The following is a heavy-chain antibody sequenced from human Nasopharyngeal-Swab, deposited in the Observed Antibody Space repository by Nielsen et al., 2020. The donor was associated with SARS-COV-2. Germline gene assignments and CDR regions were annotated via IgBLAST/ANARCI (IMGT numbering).Heavy chain of an antibody. CDR2: IRSKAYGGTT. CDR1: GFTFGDYA. Sequence: GESLKISCTASGFTFGDYAVSWFRQAPGKGLEWVGFIRSKAYGGTTEYAASVKGRFTISRDDSKSIAYLQMNSLKTEDTAVYYCTRDWPRVVPAAMVDYWGQGTLVTVSS. J-gene: IGHJ4*02. CDR3: TRDWPRVVPAAMVDY. D-gene: IGHD2-2*01. V-gene: IGHV3-49*03.